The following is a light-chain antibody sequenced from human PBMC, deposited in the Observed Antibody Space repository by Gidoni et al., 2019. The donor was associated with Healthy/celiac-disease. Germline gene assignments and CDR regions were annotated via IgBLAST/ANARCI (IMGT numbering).Light chain of an antibody. CDR1: QSLLHSNGYNY. Sequence: DIVMTQSPLSLPVTPGEPASISCRSSQSLLHSNGYNYLDWYLQKPGQSPQLLIYLGSNRASGVPDRFSGSGSGTDFTLKISRVEAEDVGVYYCMQALQIHTFXQXTKLEIK. J-gene: IGKJ2*01. V-gene: IGKV2-28*01. CDR3: MQALQIHT. CDR2: LGS.